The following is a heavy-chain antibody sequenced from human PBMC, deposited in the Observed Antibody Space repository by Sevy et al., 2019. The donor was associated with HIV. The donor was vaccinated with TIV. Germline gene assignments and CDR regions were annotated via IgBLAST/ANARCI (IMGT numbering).Heavy chain of an antibody. CDR3: ARTPGAYDAFDL. Sequence: GGSLRLSCAASGFTFSSYSMNWVRQAPGTGLEWVSSISGLSNYIYYADSLKGRFTISRDNAKNSLYLQMNSLRAEETAGYYCARTPGAYDAFDLWGQGTMVTVSS. CDR2: ISGLSNYI. V-gene: IGHV3-21*01. CDR1: GFTFSSYS. D-gene: IGHD7-27*01. J-gene: IGHJ3*01.